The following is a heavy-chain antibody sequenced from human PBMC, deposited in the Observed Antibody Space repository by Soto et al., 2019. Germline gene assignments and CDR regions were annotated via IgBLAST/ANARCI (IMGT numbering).Heavy chain of an antibody. V-gene: IGHV3-21*06. Sequence: GGSLRLSCTGSGFTFSSSTMTWVRQGPGKGLEWVSSISSSSSYIYFADSLKGRFTISRDNAKNSLYLQMNSLRAEDTAVYYCARDIGEMSDVWGQGTSVTVSS. CDR3: ARDIGEMSDV. J-gene: IGHJ6*02. D-gene: IGHD3-10*01. CDR2: ISSSSSYI. CDR1: GFTFSSST.